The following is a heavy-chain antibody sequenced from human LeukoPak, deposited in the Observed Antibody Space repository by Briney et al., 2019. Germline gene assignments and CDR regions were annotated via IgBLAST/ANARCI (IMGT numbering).Heavy chain of an antibody. J-gene: IGHJ4*02. CDR3: AREVAMGPIIISDN. CDR1: GFTFTNYN. CDR2: ITGNAGDR. V-gene: IGHV3-23*01. Sequence: PGGSLRLSCAASGFTFTNYNMAWVRQFPGKGLEWVSAITGNAGDRHYAESVRGRFTISRDTSKNTVYLQLNSLRVEDTAIFYCAREVAMGPIIISDNWGQGILVTVSS. D-gene: IGHD3-16*01.